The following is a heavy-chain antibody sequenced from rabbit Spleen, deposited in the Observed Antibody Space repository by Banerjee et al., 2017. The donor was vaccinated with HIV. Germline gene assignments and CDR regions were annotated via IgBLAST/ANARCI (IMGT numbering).Heavy chain of an antibody. CDR3: ARDLDGVIGWNLGW. J-gene: IGHJ3*01. CDR1: GFDLSTYYY. CDR2: IYTGSGST. D-gene: IGHD4-1*01. V-gene: IGHV1S43*01. Sequence: QSLEESGGDLVKPGASLTLTCTDSGFDLSTYYYMCWVRQAPGKGLEWIGYIYTGSGSTDYASWVNGRFSISRENTQDTVDLKMTSLTAADTATYFCARDLDGVIGWNLGWWGQWTLVTVS.